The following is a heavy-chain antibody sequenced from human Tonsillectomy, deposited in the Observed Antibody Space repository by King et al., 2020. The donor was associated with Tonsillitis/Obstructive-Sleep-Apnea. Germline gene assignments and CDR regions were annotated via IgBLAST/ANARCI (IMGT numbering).Heavy chain of an antibody. CDR1: GFTFSSYG. V-gene: IGHV3-33*01. CDR2: IWNDGSNK. J-gene: IGHJ4*02. CDR3: ARDGLQSSLDY. D-gene: IGHD4-11*01. Sequence: VQLVESGGGVVQPGGSLRLSCAASGFTFSSYGMHWVRQAPGKGLEWVAVIWNDGSNKYYVDSVKGRFTISRDNSKNTLYLQMNSLRVEDTAVYYCARDGLQSSLDYWGQGTLVTVSS.